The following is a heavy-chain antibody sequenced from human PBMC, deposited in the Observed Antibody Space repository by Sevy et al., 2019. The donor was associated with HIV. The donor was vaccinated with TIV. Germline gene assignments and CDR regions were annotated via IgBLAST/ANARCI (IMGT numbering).Heavy chain of an antibody. CDR2: ISWDAKKT. CDR3: AKDIPGYSGFDH. J-gene: IGHJ4*02. V-gene: IGHV3-43*01. CDR1: GFTFDDYT. Sequence: GGFLRLSCAASGFTFDDYTMHWVRQVPGKGLERVSLISWDAKKTDYADSVEGRFTVSRDNRKNSLYLQMNSLRGEDTALYVCAKDIPGYSGFDHWGQGTLVTVSS. D-gene: IGHD3-10*01.